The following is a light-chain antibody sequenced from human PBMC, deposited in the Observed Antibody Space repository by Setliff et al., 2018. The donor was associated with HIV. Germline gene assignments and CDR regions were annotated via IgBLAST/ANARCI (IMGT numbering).Light chain of an antibody. CDR3: SSYTSSTTVI. J-gene: IGLJ2*01. CDR1: NSDVATYNF. V-gene: IGLV2-14*03. Sequence: QSALTQPASVSGSPGQSIAISCTGTNSDVATYNFVSWYQQHPGKAPKVLIFDVSSRPSGVSDRFSGSKSGNTASLTISGLQAEDEADYYCSSYTSSTTVIVGGGTK. CDR2: DVS.